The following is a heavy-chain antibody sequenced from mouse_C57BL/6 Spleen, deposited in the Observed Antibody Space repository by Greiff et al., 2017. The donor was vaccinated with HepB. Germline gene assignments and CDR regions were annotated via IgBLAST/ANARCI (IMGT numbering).Heavy chain of an antibody. Sequence: EVHLVESGPELVKPGASVKMSCKASGYTFTDYNMHWVKQSHGKSLEWIGYINPNNGGTSYNQKFKGKATLTVNKSSSTAYMELRSLTSEDSAVYYCARREDGYDYAMDYWGQGTSVTVSS. CDR1: GYTFTDYN. CDR2: INPNNGGT. CDR3: ARREDGYDYAMDY. J-gene: IGHJ4*01. V-gene: IGHV1-22*01. D-gene: IGHD2-3*01.